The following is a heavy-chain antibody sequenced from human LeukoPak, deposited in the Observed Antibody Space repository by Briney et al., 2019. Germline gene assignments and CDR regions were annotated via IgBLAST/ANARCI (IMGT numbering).Heavy chain of an antibody. CDR2: IRQDGSDK. CDR3: ARDLRNSNTNWFDP. J-gene: IGHJ5*02. V-gene: IGHV3-7*01. D-gene: IGHD2/OR15-2a*01. CDR1: GFTFSSYW. Sequence: GGSLRLSCAASGFTFSSYWMSWVRQAPGKGLEWVANIRQDGSDKYYVDSVKGRFTISRDNAKNSLYLQMNSLRAEDTAVYYCARDLRNSNTNWFDPWGQGTLVTVSS.